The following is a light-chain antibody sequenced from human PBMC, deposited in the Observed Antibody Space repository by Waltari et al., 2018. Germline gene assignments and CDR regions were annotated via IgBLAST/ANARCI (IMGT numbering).Light chain of an antibody. CDR2: DVS. CDR1: SRHMGGYND. J-gene: IGLJ3*02. V-gene: IGLV2-11*01. Sequence: QSALTQPRSVSGSPGQSVPISCTGTSRHMGGYNDVPWFQQHPGKAPKLMIHDVSKRPSGVPDRFSGSKSGNTASLTISGLQADDETDYYCCSYAGRYTWVFGGGTKLTVL. CDR3: CSYAGRYTWV.